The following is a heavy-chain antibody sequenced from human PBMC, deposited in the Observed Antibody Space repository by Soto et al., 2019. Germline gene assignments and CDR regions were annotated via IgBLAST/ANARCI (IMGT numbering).Heavy chain of an antibody. Sequence: EVQLLESGGGLVQPGGSLRLSCAASGFTFSSYGMSWVRQAPGKGLEWVSAISGSGGSTYYADSVKGRSTFSRDNSKNTLYLQMNSLRAEDTAVYYCAKGSGRSWYSSWGQGTLVTASS. D-gene: IGHD6-13*01. CDR2: ISGSGGST. J-gene: IGHJ4*02. CDR3: AKGSGRSWYSS. CDR1: GFTFSSYG. V-gene: IGHV3-23*01.